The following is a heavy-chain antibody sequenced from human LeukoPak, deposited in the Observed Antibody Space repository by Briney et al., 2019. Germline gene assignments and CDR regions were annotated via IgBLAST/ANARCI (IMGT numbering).Heavy chain of an antibody. V-gene: IGHV4-61*02. Sequence: SETLSLTCTVSGGSISSGSYYWSWIRQPAGKGLEWIGRIYTSGSTNYNPSLKSRVTISVDTSKNQFSLKLSSVTAADTAVYYCARAISRYFDWSRNPDAFDIWGQRTMVTVSS. J-gene: IGHJ3*02. D-gene: IGHD3-9*01. CDR1: GGSISSGSYY. CDR2: IYTSGST. CDR3: ARAISRYFDWSRNPDAFDI.